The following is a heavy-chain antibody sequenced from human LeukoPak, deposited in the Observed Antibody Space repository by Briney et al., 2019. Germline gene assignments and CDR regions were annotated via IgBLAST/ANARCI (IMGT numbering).Heavy chain of an antibody. Sequence: SETLSLTCTVSGGSISNYYWSWIRQPAGKGLEWIGRMYSDGSTNYNPSVRSRVTMSIDTSKKHFSLKVTSVTAADTAVYYCARAIVGVTDAFDVWGLGTTVTVSS. D-gene: IGHD1-26*01. V-gene: IGHV4-4*07. CDR3: ARAIVGVTDAFDV. CDR2: MYSDGST. J-gene: IGHJ3*01. CDR1: GGSISNYY.